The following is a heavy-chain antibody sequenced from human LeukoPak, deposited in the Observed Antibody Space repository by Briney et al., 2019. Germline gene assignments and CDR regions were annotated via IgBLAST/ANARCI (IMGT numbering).Heavy chain of an antibody. CDR1: GYSISSGYY. CDR2: IYHSGST. Sequence: SETLSLTCTVSGYSISSGYYWGWIRQPPGKGLEWTGSIYHSGSTYYNPSLKSRVTISVDTSKNQFSLKLSSVTAADTAVYYCARRYRSGWSNFDYWGQGTLVTVSS. J-gene: IGHJ4*02. CDR3: ARRYRSGWSNFDY. V-gene: IGHV4-38-2*02. D-gene: IGHD6-19*01.